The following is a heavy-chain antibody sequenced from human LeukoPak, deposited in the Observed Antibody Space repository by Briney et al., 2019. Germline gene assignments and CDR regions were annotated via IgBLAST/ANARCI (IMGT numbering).Heavy chain of an antibody. CDR2: INPNSGGT. Sequence: ASVKVSCKASGYTFTGYYMHWVRQAPGQGLEWMGWINPNSGGTNYAQKFQGRVTMTRDTSISTAYMELSRLRSDDTAVYYCARGVTMIVVVSGPHNWLDPWGQGTLVTVSS. CDR1: GYTFTGYY. J-gene: IGHJ5*02. CDR3: ARGVTMIVVVSGPHNWLDP. V-gene: IGHV1-2*02. D-gene: IGHD3-22*01.